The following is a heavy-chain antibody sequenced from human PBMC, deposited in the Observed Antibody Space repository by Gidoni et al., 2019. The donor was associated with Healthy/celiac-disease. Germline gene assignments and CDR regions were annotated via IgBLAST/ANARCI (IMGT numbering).Heavy chain of an antibody. J-gene: IGHJ5*02. Sequence: QVQLQESGPGLVKPSQTLSLTCTVPGGSISSGGYYWSWIRQHPGKGLEWIGYIYYSGSTYYNPSLKSRVTISVDTSKNQFSLKLSSVTAADTAVYYCARESEYYYGSGRRLALSWFDPWGQGTLVTVSS. CDR2: IYYSGST. CDR1: GGSISSGGYY. V-gene: IGHV4-31*03. D-gene: IGHD3-10*01. CDR3: ARESEYYYGSGRRLALSWFDP.